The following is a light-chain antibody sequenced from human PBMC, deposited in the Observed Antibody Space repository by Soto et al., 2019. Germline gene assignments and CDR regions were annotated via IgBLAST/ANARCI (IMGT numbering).Light chain of an antibody. J-gene: IGLJ1*01. Sequence: QSALTQPASVSGSPGQSITISCTGTSSDVGTYNYVSWYQQHPGKAPKVMIYEVTYRPSGVSNRFSGSKSGNTASLTISGLQAEDEAEYYCSSYTGSSPLYVFGTGTKVTVL. CDR1: SSDVGTYNY. CDR2: EVT. V-gene: IGLV2-14*01. CDR3: SSYTGSSPLYV.